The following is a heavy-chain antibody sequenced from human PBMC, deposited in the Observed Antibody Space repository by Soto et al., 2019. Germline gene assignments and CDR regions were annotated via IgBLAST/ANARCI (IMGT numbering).Heavy chain of an antibody. CDR3: AKDLMAVVVPAVYFQH. CDR1: GFTFSSYA. J-gene: IGHJ1*01. V-gene: IGHV3-23*01. Sequence: GGSLRLSCAASGFTFSSYAMSWVHQAPGKGLEWVSAISGSGGSTYYADSVKGRFTISRDNSKNTLYLQMNSLRAEDTAVYYCAKDLMAVVVPAVYFQHWGQGTLVTVSS. CDR2: ISGSGGST. D-gene: IGHD2-2*01.